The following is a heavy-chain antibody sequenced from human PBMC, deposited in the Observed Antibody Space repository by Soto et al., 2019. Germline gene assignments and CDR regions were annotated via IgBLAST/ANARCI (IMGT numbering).Heavy chain of an antibody. CDR2: IIPIFGTA. J-gene: IGHJ6*01. D-gene: IGHD5-12*01. V-gene: IGHV1-69*06. CDR3: AGSSVATIDYYYYGMDV. CDR1: GGTFSSYA. Sequence: QVQLVQSGAEVKKPGSSVKVSCKASGGTFSSYAISWVRQAPGQGLEWMGGIIPIFGTANYAQKFQGRVTITADKSTRTAYMELSSLRSEDTAVYYCAGSSVATIDYYYYGMDVWGQGTTVTVSS.